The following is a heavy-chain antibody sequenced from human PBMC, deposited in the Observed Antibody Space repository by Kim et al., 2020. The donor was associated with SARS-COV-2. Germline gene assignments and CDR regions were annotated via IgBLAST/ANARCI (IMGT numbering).Heavy chain of an antibody. D-gene: IGHD2-2*01. CDR3: ARDWVVPAASLYFDL. J-gene: IGHJ2*01. V-gene: IGHV1-69*04. Sequence: QKFQGRVTITADKSTSTAYMELSSLRSEDTAVYYCARDWVVPAASLYFDLWGRGTLVTVSS.